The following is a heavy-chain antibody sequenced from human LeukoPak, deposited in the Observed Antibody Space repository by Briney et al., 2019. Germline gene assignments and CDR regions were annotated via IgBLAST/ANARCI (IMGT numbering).Heavy chain of an antibody. J-gene: IGHJ6*03. Sequence: SVKVSCKASGYTFTSYYMHWVRQAPGQGLEWMGGIIPIFGTANYAQKFQGRVTITTDESTSTAYMELSSLRSEDTAVYYCARLPSAYYMDVWGKGTTVTASS. CDR2: IIPIFGTA. CDR3: ARLPSAYYMDV. V-gene: IGHV1-69*05. CDR1: GYTFTSYY.